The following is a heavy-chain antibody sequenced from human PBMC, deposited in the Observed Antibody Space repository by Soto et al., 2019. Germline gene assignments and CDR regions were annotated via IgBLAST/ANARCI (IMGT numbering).Heavy chain of an antibody. CDR1: GGSISSSSYY. D-gene: IGHD5-12*01. CDR3: AREDIAATSPTRYYYGMDV. J-gene: IGHJ6*02. V-gene: IGHV4-39*01. CDR2: IYYSGST. Sequence: SETLSLTCTVSGGSISSSSYYWGWIRQPPGKGLEWIGSIYYSGSTYYNPSLKSRVTISVDTSKNQFSLKLSSVTAADTAVYYCAREDIAATSPTRYYYGMDVWGQGTTVTVSS.